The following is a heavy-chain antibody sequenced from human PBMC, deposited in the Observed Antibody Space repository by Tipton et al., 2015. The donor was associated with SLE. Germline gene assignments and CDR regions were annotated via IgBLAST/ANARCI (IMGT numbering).Heavy chain of an antibody. V-gene: IGHV4-4*07. CDR3: ARDGNLYYDFWSGYRYFDY. CDR1: GGSISGYY. J-gene: IGHJ4*02. D-gene: IGHD3-3*01. CDR2: VYSSGST. Sequence: TLSLTCTVSGGSISGYYWSWIRQPAGKGLEWIGRVYSSGSTNYNPSLKSRVTISVDTSKNQFSLKLSSVTAADTAVYYCARDGNLYYDFWSGYRYFDYWGQGTLVTGSS.